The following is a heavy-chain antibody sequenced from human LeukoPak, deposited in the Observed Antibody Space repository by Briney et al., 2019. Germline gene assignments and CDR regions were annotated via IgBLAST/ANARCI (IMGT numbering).Heavy chain of an antibody. V-gene: IGHV4-34*01. J-gene: IGHJ4*02. Sequence: PSETLPLTCAVYGGSFSGYYWSWIRQPPGKGLEWIGEINHSGSTNYNPSLKSRVTISVDTSKNQFSLKLSSVTAADTAVYYCAGLVGRYSSGLYYYYFDYWGQGTLVTVSS. CDR2: INHSGST. CDR1: GGSFSGYY. D-gene: IGHD3-22*01. CDR3: AGLVGRYSSGLYYYYFDY.